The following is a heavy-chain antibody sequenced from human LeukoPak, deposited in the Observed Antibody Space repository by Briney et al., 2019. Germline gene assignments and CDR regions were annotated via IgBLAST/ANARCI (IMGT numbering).Heavy chain of an antibody. Sequence: SETLSLICSVSDGSISGYYWSWIRQPPGKGLGWIGYIYYGGGTSYNPSLKSRVTMSVDTSRNQFSLKVTSATAADTAVYYCARQPNKNFFDYWGPGTPVTVSS. V-gene: IGHV4-59*08. CDR3: ARQPNKNFFDY. J-gene: IGHJ4*02. CDR2: IYYGGGT. CDR1: DGSISGYY.